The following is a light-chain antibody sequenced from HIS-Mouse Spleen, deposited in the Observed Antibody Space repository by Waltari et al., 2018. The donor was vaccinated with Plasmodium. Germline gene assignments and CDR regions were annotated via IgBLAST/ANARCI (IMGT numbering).Light chain of an antibody. CDR1: SRDVGGYNY. Sequence: SALTQPASVSGSPGQSLTISCTGTSRDVGGYNYVSWYQQHPGKAPKLMIYDVSNRPSGVSNRFSGSKSGNTASLTISGLQAEDEADYYCSSYTSSSVVFGGGTKLTVL. V-gene: IGLV2-14*03. CDR2: DVS. J-gene: IGLJ2*01. CDR3: SSYTSSSVV.